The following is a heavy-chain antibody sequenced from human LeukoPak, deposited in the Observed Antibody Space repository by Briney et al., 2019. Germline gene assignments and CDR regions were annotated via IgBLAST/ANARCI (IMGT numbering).Heavy chain of an antibody. J-gene: IGHJ6*03. CDR3: ARVIGYSGYDFYGNYYMDV. D-gene: IGHD5-12*01. CDR1: GASISSGNW. Sequence: TASETLSLTCAVSGASISSGNWWSWVRQSPGKGLEWIGETHPTGTTNYNPSLKSRATILIDKSNNQFSLKLSSVTAADTAVYYCARVIGYSGYDFYGNYYMDVWGKGTTVTISS. CDR2: THPTGTT. V-gene: IGHV4-4*02.